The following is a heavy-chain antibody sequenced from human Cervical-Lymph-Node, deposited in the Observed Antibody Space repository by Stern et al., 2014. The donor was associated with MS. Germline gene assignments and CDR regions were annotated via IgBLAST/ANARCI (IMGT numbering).Heavy chain of an antibody. D-gene: IGHD3-22*01. Sequence: EVQLEESGGGLVKPGGSLRLSCAASGFRFRSYTMNWVRQAPGKELEWVSSISDSSRYIYYADSMRGRFTISRDNAKNSLYLQMDSLRAEDTAVYYCARAGYNLDTSGYYSGYWGQGTLVTVSS. CDR2: ISDSSRYI. CDR1: GFRFRSYT. V-gene: IGHV3-21*06. J-gene: IGHJ4*02. CDR3: ARAGYNLDTSGYYSGY.